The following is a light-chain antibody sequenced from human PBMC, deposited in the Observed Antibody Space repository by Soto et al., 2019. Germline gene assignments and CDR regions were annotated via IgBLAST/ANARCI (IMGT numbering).Light chain of an antibody. J-gene: IGKJ1*01. V-gene: IGKV3-20*01. CDR1: QSVSSNY. CDR2: GAS. Sequence: ETVLTQSPGTLSLSPGERATLSCRASQSVSSNYLAWYQQKPGQAPRLLIYGASTRATGIPDRFSGSGSGTDFTLTISRLEPQALLVYYPLQFGRSPPPWTFGQGTKVEIK. CDR3: LQFGRSPPPWT.